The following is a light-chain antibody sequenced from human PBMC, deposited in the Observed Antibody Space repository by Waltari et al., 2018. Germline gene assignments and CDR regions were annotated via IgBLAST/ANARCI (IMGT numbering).Light chain of an antibody. CDR1: QAISSY. Sequence: DMQLTQSPSFLSASVGDRVTITCRPSQAISSYLAWYQQKPGKAPKLLIYDASTLQSGVPSRCSGSGAGTKFTPTISSLQAEDVATYYCQQLNSYLYTFGQGTKLEIK. CDR2: DAS. J-gene: IGKJ2*01. V-gene: IGKV1-9*01. CDR3: QQLNSYLYT.